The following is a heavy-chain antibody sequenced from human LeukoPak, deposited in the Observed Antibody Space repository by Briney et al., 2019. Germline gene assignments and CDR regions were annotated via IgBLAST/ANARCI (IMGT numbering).Heavy chain of an antibody. CDR1: GFTFSSYS. Sequence: GGSLRLSSAASGFTFSSYSMNWVRQAPGKGLEWVSSISSSSSYIYYADSVKGRFTISRDNAKNSLYLQMNSLRAEDTAVYYCARERDSSGPLFDYWGQGTLVTVSS. CDR2: ISSSSSYI. CDR3: ARERDSSGPLFDY. V-gene: IGHV3-21*01. J-gene: IGHJ4*02. D-gene: IGHD3-22*01.